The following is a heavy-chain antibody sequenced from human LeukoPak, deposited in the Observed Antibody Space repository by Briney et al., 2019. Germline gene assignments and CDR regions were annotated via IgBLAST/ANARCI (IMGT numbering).Heavy chain of an antibody. D-gene: IGHD6-19*01. CDR2: INHSGST. Sequence: SQTLSLTCTVSGGSISSGVYYWSWIRQPPGKGLEWIGEINHSGSTNYNPSLKSRVTISVDTSKNQFSLKLSPVTAADTAVYYCARGSGRSGWYGYWGQGTLVTVSS. V-gene: IGHV4-30-2*01. CDR1: GGSISSGVYY. J-gene: IGHJ4*02. CDR3: ARGSGRSGWYGY.